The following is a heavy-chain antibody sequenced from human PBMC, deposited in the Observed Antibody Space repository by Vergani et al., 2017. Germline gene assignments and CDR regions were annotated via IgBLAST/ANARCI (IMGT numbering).Heavy chain of an antibody. CDR2: INPNSGGT. Sequence: QVHLVQSGSELKKPGASVKVSCKASGYPFTGYYMHWVRQAPGQGLEWMGWINPNSGGTNYAQKFQGRVTMTRDTSISTAYMELSRLRSDDTAVYYCARGGLQKRTTAMVTLTFDPWGQGTLVTVSS. CDR3: ARGGLQKRTTAMVTLTFDP. J-gene: IGHJ5*02. D-gene: IGHD5-18*01. CDR1: GYPFTGYY. V-gene: IGHV1-2*02.